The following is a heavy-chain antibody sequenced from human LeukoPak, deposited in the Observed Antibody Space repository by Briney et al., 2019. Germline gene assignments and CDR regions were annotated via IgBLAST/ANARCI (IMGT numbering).Heavy chain of an antibody. CDR3: ASSGYYDSSIFDY. V-gene: IGHV3-53*04. J-gene: IGHJ4*02. D-gene: IGHD3-22*01. CDR2: IYSGGST. CDR1: GFNVSSNY. Sequence: GGSLRLSCGASGFNVSSNYMSRVRQAPGKGLEWVSVIYSGGSTYYADSVKGRFTISRHNSKNTLYLQMNSLRPEDTAVYYCASSGYYDSSIFDYWGQGTLVTVSS.